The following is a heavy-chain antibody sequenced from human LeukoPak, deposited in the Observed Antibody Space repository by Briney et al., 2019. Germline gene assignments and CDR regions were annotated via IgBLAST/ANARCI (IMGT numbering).Heavy chain of an antibody. CDR1: GFTVSSNY. CDR3: AKHIVVVPAADY. V-gene: IGHV3-23*01. CDR2: ISGSGGST. D-gene: IGHD2-2*01. J-gene: IGHJ4*02. Sequence: PGGSLRLSCAASGFTVSSNYMSWVRQAPGKGLEWVSAISGSGGSTYYADSVKGRFTISRDNSKNTLYLQMNSLRAEDTAVYYCAKHIVVVPAADYWGQGTLVTVSS.